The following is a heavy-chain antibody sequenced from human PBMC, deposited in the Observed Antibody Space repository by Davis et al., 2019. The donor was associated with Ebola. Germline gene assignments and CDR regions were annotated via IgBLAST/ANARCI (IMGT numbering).Heavy chain of an antibody. D-gene: IGHD2-21*01. CDR2: ISSSGDDT. CDR1: AFTLSSFA. J-gene: IGHJ4*02. Sequence: GRSLRPSCPASAFTLSSFAMGWVRQPPGKGLEWVSAISSSGDDTYYADSVTGRLTIPSDHPKNMLSLKMNSRRAEDADIYYCAKRGAGGYWWGAFDYWGQGTLVTVSS. V-gene: IGHV3-23*01. CDR3: AKRGAGGYWWGAFDY.